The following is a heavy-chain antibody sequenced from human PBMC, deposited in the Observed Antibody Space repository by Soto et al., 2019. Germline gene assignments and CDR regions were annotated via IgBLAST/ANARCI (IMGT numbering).Heavy chain of an antibody. CDR3: AKKVNSGSGSQYFDY. CDR1: GDTFSSNA. CDR2: ISASGGTI. V-gene: IGHV3-23*01. J-gene: IGHJ4*02. D-gene: IGHD3-10*01. Sequence: GGSLRLSCADSGDTFSSNAMSWVRQAPGKGLEWVSGISASGGTIHEADSVKGRFAISRDNSKNTLFLQMNSLRAEDTAIYYCAKKVNSGSGSQYFDYFGQGTLVTVSS.